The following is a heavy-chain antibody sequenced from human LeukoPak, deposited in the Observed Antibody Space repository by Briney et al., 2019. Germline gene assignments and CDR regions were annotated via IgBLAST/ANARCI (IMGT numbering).Heavy chain of an antibody. CDR1: GGSISSYY. J-gene: IGHJ3*02. Sequence: SETLSLTCTVSGGSISSYYWSWIRQPPGKGREWIGYIYYSGSTNYNPSLKSRVTISVDTSKTQFSLKLSSVTAADTAVYYCAREPSYYDILTGYSALPGAFDIWGQGTMVTVSS. D-gene: IGHD3-9*01. CDR3: AREPSYYDILTGYSALPGAFDI. CDR2: IYYSGST. V-gene: IGHV4-59*01.